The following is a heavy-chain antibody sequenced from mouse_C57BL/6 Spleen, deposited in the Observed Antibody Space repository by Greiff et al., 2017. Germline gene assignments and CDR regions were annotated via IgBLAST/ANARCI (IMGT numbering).Heavy chain of an antibody. Sequence: EVQGVESGGGLVKPGGSLKLSCAASGFTFSSYAMSLVRHTPEKRLEWVATISDGGSYTYYPDNVKGRFTISRDNAKNNLYLQMSHLESEDTAMYYCAGDNYCGSSAAWFAYWGQGTLVTVAA. CDR1: GFTFSSYA. CDR2: ISDGGSYT. J-gene: IGHJ3*01. CDR3: AGDNYCGSSAAWFAY. V-gene: IGHV5-4*01. D-gene: IGHD1-1*01.